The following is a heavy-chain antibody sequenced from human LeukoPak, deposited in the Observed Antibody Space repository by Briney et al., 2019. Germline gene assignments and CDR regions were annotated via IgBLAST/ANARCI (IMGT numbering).Heavy chain of an antibody. CDR2: IYYSGNT. Sequence: SETLSLTCTVSGGSVSSSYYWSWIRQPPGKGLEWLGYIYYSGNTNYRPSLKSRVTISVDPSNNQFSLKLTSVTAADAALYYCAGTPIATTGTLFYWGLGTLVTVSS. V-gene: IGHV4-61*01. D-gene: IGHD1-1*01. J-gene: IGHJ4*02. CDR1: GGSVSSSYY. CDR3: AGTPIATTGTLFY.